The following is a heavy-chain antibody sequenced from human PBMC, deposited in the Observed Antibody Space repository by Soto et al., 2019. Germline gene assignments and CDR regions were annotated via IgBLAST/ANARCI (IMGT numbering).Heavy chain of an antibody. CDR2: ISYDGSNK. Sequence: PGGSLRLSCAASGFTFSSYGMHWVRQAPGKGLEWVAVISYDGSNKYYADSVKGRFTISRDNSKNTLYLQMNSLRAEDTAVYYCAKDLLRYFDWLIDYWGQGTLVTVSS. J-gene: IGHJ4*02. V-gene: IGHV3-30*18. CDR1: GFTFSSYG. CDR3: AKDLLRYFDWLIDY. D-gene: IGHD3-9*01.